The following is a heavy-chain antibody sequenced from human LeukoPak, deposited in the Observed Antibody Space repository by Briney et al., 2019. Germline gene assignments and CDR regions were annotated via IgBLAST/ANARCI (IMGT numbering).Heavy chain of an antibody. CDR3: AKDLNYDFWSGLGN. CDR2: ISYDGTNK. D-gene: IGHD3-3*01. J-gene: IGHJ4*02. V-gene: IGHV3-30*18. CDR1: GFTFSSYG. Sequence: GGSLRLSCAVSGFTFSSYGRHWARQAPGKGREWRAVISYDGTNKYYADSVKGRFTISRDNSKNTLYLQMNSLRAEDTAVYYCAKDLNYDFWSGLGNWGQGTLVTVSS.